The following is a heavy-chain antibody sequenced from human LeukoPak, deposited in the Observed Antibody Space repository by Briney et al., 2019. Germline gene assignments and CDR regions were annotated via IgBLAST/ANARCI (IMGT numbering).Heavy chain of an antibody. CDR2: ISSSSSTI. CDR3: ARDGYCSGSSCYLTTDY. D-gene: IGHD2-15*01. CDR1: GFTFSSYA. J-gene: IGHJ4*02. Sequence: TGGSLRLSCAASGFTFSSYAMSWVRQAPGKGLEWVSYISSSSSTIYYADSVKGRFTISRDNAKNSLYLQMNSLRAEDTAVYYCARDGYCSGSSCYLTTDYWGQGTLVTVSS. V-gene: IGHV3-48*04.